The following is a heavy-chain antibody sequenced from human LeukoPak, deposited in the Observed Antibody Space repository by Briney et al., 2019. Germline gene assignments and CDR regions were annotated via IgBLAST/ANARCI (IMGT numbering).Heavy chain of an antibody. D-gene: IGHD2-8*01. CDR2: ISHSGST. CDR3: ATLKADDAFDI. Sequence: PSETLSLTCAVYGGSFSGYYWSWIRQPPGKGLEWIGEISHSGSTNYNPSLKSRVTISVDTSKNQFSLKLSSVTAADTAVYYCATLKADDAFDIWGQGTMVTVSS. J-gene: IGHJ3*02. V-gene: IGHV4-34*01. CDR1: GGSFSGYY.